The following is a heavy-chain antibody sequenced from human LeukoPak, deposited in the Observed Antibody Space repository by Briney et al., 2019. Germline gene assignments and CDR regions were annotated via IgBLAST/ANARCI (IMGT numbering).Heavy chain of an antibody. CDR3: ARRPLRSKNWFSP. D-gene: IGHD3-10*01. CDR2: IYPGDSDT. V-gene: IGHV5-51*01. Sequence: GDSLKISCRCSGDRFTNYWLAWVRQMPGKGLEWMGIIYPGDSDTTYTPSFQGQVTISADRATSTAYLQWTSLKASDTAMYYCARRPLRSKNWFSPWGQGTLGTVSS. CDR1: GDRFTNYW. J-gene: IGHJ5*02.